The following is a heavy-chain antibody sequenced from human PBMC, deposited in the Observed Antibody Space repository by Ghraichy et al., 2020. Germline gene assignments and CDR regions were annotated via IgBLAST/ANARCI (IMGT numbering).Heavy chain of an antibody. CDR1: GYTFIGFY. J-gene: IGHJ1*01. CDR3: ARARTSGRHEYCQY. D-gene: IGHD1-14*01. V-gene: IGHV1-2*02. CDR2: INPDSGDT. Sequence: ASVKVSCKTSGYTFIGFYIFWVRQAPGQGPEWMGWINPDSGDTNYVQRFQGRVTMTRDTSIATAYVELTRLTSDDTAVYYCARARTSGRHEYCQYGGQGTRVTVSS.